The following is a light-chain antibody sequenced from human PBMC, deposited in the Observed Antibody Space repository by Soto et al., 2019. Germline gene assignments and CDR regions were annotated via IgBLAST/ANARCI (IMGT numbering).Light chain of an antibody. CDR3: QQRNNWPIT. J-gene: IGKJ5*01. CDR1: QSVDSY. V-gene: IGKV3-11*01. CDR2: GAS. Sequence: EIVLTQSPASLSLSPGESDTLSCRASQSVDSYLVWYQQKPGQAPRLLIFGASNRATGIPARFSGSGSGTDFTLTINSLEPEDFAVYYCQQRNNWPITFGQGTRLEIK.